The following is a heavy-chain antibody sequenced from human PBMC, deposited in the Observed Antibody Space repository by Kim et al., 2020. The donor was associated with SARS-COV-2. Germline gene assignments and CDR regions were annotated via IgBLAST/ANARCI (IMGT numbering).Heavy chain of an antibody. J-gene: IGHJ5*02. Sequence: ASVKVSCKVSGYTLTELSMHWVRQAPGKGLEWMGGFDPVDGETIYAQKFQGRVTMTEDTSTDTAYMELSSLRSEDTAVYYCATYGKGYCSGGSCYTSWFDPWGQGTLVTVSS. CDR1: GYTLTELS. CDR3: ATYGKGYCSGGSCYTSWFDP. D-gene: IGHD2-15*01. CDR2: FDPVDGET. V-gene: IGHV1-24*01.